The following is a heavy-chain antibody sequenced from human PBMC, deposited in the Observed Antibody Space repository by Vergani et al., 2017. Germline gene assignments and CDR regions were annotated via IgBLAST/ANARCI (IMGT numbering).Heavy chain of an antibody. V-gene: IGHV4-4*07. J-gene: IGHJ6*03. CDR1: GGSISSYY. CDR3: ARMPEGYCSGGSCYLGNYYYYMDV. D-gene: IGHD2-15*01. Sequence: QVQLQESGPGLVKPSETLSLTCTVSGGSISSYYWSWIRQPAGXGLEWVGRIYTSGSTNYNPSLKSRVTMSVDTSKNQFSLKLSSVTAADTAVYYCARMPEGYCSGGSCYLGNYYYYMDVWGKGTTVTVSS. CDR2: IYTSGST.